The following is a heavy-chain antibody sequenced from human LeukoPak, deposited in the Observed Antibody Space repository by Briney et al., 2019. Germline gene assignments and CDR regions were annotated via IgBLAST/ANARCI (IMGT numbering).Heavy chain of an antibody. Sequence: SETLSLTCTVSGGSISSYNWNWIRQPAAQGLEWIWRIHISGSTNYNPSLTSRVTISIDTSKNQFSLKLSSVTADDTAVYYYARVICSGGSCRFDYWGQGTLVTVSS. CDR3: ARVICSGGSCRFDY. J-gene: IGHJ4*02. D-gene: IGHD2-15*01. V-gene: IGHV4-4*07. CDR2: IHISGST. CDR1: GGSISSYN.